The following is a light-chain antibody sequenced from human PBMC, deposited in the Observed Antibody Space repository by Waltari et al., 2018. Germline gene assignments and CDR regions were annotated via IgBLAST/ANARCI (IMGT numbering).Light chain of an antibody. CDR1: QSISKY. Sequence: EIVLTQSPDTLSFSPGERATLSCRASQSISKYLAWYQQKPGQAPRLLIYHASRRSTGIPDRFSGSGSGTDFSLTINRLEPEDFAVYYCQHYVSLPATFGQGTKLEIK. CDR2: HAS. J-gene: IGKJ1*01. CDR3: QHYVSLPAT. V-gene: IGKV3-20*01.